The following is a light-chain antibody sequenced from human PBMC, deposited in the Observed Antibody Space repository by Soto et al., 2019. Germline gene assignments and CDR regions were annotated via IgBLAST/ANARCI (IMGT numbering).Light chain of an antibody. CDR2: EVS. V-gene: IGLV2-14*01. CDR3: SSYRSTITYV. Sequence: QSVLTQPASVSGSPGQSITISCTGTSSDVGAYNYVSWYQQYPGKAPKLMIYEVSNRPSGVSNRFSGSKSGNTASLTISGLQPEDEADYYCSSYRSTITYVFGTGTQLTVL. J-gene: IGLJ1*01. CDR1: SSDVGAYNY.